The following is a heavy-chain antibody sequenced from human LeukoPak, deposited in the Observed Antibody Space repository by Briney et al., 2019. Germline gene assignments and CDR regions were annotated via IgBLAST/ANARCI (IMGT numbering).Heavy chain of an antibody. Sequence: GGSLRLSCAVSGFTVSDNHMSWVRQAPGKGLEWVSYISSSGSAIYYADSVKGRFTISRDNAKNSLYLQMKSLRAEDTAVYYCARANYYDITSFDFWGQGALVTVSS. CDR3: ARANYYDITSFDF. V-gene: IGHV3-11*04. CDR2: ISSSGSAI. J-gene: IGHJ4*02. D-gene: IGHD3-22*01. CDR1: GFTVSDNH.